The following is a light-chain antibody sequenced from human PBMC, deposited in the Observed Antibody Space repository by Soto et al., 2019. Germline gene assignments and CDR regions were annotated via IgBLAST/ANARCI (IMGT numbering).Light chain of an antibody. Sequence: QSVLTQAACVSGSPGQSITISCTGTSSDVGGYNYVSWYQQHPGKAPKLMIYEVSNRPSGVSNRFSGSKSGNTASLTISGLQAEDEADYYCSSYTSSSTPLYVFGTGTKVTVL. CDR1: SSDVGGYNY. CDR2: EVS. J-gene: IGLJ1*01. CDR3: SSYTSSSTPLYV. V-gene: IGLV2-14*01.